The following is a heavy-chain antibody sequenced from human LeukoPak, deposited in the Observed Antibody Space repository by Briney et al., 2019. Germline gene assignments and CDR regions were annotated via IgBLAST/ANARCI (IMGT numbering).Heavy chain of an antibody. Sequence: PGGSLRLSCAASGFTFSSYAMSWVRQAPGKGLEWVSAISGSGGSTYYADSVKGRFTISRDNSKNTLYLQMNSLRAEDTAVYYCAKAVVNYLFDSGSLLNYFDYWGQGTPVTVSS. CDR1: GFTFSSYA. D-gene: IGHD1-26*01. J-gene: IGHJ4*02. CDR2: ISGSGGST. V-gene: IGHV3-23*01. CDR3: AKAVVNYLFDSGSLLNYFDY.